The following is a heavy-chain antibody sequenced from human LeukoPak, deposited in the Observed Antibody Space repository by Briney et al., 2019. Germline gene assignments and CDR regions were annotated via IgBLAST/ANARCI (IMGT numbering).Heavy chain of an antibody. Sequence: GGSLRLSCAASEFTFSSYAMHWVRQAPGKGLEWVAVISYDGSNKYYADSVKGRFTISRDNSKNTLYLQMNSLRAEDTAVYYCARDLNWNDGLDYWGQGTLVTVSS. V-gene: IGHV3-30*04. CDR3: ARDLNWNDGLDY. CDR1: EFTFSSYA. D-gene: IGHD1-20*01. CDR2: ISYDGSNK. J-gene: IGHJ4*02.